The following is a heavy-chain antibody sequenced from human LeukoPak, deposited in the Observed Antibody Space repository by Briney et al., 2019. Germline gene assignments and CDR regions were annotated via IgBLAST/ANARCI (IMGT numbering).Heavy chain of an antibody. Sequence: NPSETLSLTCAVYGGSFSGYYWSWIRQPPGKGLEWIGEINHSGSTNYNPSLKSRVTISVDTSKNQFSLKLSSVTAADTAVYYCARWGYGDYPGANYYYYYGMDVWGQGTTVTVSS. J-gene: IGHJ6*02. CDR2: INHSGST. CDR1: GGSFSGYY. CDR3: ARWGYGDYPGANYYYYYGMDV. V-gene: IGHV4-34*01. D-gene: IGHD4-17*01.